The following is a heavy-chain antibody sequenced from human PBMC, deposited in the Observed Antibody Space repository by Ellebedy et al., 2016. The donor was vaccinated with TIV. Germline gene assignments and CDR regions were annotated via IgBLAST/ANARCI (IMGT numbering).Heavy chain of an antibody. CDR3: ARDRSYSPTY. J-gene: IGHJ4*02. V-gene: IGHV3-30*04. D-gene: IGHD1-26*01. CDR2: ISYDGNNK. Sequence: GGSLRLSXAASGFIFGNYAMNWVRQTPGKGLEWVAFISYDGNNKYYADSVKGRFTLSRDNAKNTLYLEMNSLRAEDTAVYFCARDRSYSPTYWGRGTLVTVSS. CDR1: GFIFGNYA.